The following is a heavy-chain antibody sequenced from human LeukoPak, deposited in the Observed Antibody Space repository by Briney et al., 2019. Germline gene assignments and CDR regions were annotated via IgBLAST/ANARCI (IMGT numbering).Heavy chain of an antibody. CDR1: GFTFSSYG. D-gene: IGHD3-10*01. Sequence: PGRSLRLSCAASGFTFSSYGMHWVRQAPGKGLEWVAVIWYDGSNKYYADSVKGRFTISRDNSKNTLYLQMNSLRAEDTAVYYCARDPTMVRGVPGEWGQGTLVTASS. V-gene: IGHV3-33*01. J-gene: IGHJ4*02. CDR2: IWYDGSNK. CDR3: ARDPTMVRGVPGE.